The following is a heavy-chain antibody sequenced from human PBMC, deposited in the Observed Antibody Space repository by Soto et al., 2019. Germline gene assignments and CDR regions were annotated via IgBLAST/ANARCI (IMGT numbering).Heavy chain of an antibody. Sequence: SEPLCLTWTVACGSFSANYWGWIRQPPGKGLEWIGCIYYSGVTNYNPSLKSRVTISVDTPKNQLSLKLNSVTAADTAVYYCARVAADIASWLDPWGQGTLVTVSS. V-gene: IGHV4-59*01. CDR1: CGSFSANY. D-gene: IGHD5-12*01. CDR2: IYYSGVT. J-gene: IGHJ5*02. CDR3: ARVAADIASWLDP.